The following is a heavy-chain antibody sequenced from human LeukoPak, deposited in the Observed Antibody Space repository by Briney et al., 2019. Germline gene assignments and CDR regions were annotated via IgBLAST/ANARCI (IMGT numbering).Heavy chain of an antibody. Sequence: GGSLRLSCAASGFTFSSYSMNWVRQAPGKGLEWVSSISSSSTYIYYADSVKGRFTISRDNAKNSLFLQMNSLRAEDTAVYYCAPPVTAGVDYWGQGTLVTVSS. J-gene: IGHJ4*02. D-gene: IGHD5-18*01. CDR3: APPVTAGVDY. CDR1: GFTFSSYS. CDR2: ISSSSTYI. V-gene: IGHV3-21*01.